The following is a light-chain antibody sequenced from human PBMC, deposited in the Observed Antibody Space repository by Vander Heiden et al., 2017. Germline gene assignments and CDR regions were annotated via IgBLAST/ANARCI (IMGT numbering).Light chain of an antibody. CDR3: QQHSNWPLT. V-gene: IGKV3-11*01. CDR1: QSVSSY. Sequence: EIVLTQSPATLSLSPGARANLSCRASQSVSSYLAWYQQKPGQAPRRLIYDASSGATGVPARFSGRGSGTDFTLTISSLEPEDFAVYYCQQHSNWPLTFGGGTKVEIK. J-gene: IGKJ4*01. CDR2: DAS.